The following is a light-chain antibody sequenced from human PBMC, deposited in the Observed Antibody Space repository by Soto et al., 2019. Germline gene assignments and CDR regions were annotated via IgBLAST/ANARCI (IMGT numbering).Light chain of an antibody. J-gene: IGLJ1*01. CDR2: EVN. V-gene: IGLV2-14*01. CDR1: TSDVGGYNY. Sequence: QSALTQPASVSGSPGQSITISCTGTTSDVGGYNYVSWYQQHPGKAPKLMIYEVNNRPSGVSNRFSGSKSGNTASLTISGLQAEDEADYFCTSYTSSSTSPYVFGPGTKVTVL. CDR3: TSYTSSSTSPYV.